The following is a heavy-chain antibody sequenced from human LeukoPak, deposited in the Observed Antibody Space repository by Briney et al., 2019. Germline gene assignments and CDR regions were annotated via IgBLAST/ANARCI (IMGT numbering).Heavy chain of an antibody. Sequence: GGSLRLSCAASGLAFSSYAMSWVRQAPGKGLGWVSTISVASNTFYADSVKGRFTISRVNSRNTVYLQMTSLRADDTAVYYCADYGVSGVRNNFYWGQGTLVTVSS. V-gene: IGHV3-23*01. CDR1: GLAFSSYA. CDR2: ISVASNT. D-gene: IGHD3-3*01. CDR3: ADYGVSGVRNNFY. J-gene: IGHJ4*02.